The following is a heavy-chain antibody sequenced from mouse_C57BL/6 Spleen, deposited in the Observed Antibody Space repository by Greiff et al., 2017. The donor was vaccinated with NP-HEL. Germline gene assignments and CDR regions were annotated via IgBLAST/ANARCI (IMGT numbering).Heavy chain of an antibody. Sequence: QVHVKQSGAELVKPGASVKLSCKASGYTFTSYWMHWVKQRPGQGLEWIGMIHPNSGSTNYNEKFKSKATLTVDKSSSTAYMQLSSLTSEDSAVYYCARSGGTDYYAMDYWGQGTSVTVSS. V-gene: IGHV1-64*01. D-gene: IGHD2-14*01. CDR2: IHPNSGST. J-gene: IGHJ4*01. CDR1: GYTFTSYW. CDR3: ARSGGTDYYAMDY.